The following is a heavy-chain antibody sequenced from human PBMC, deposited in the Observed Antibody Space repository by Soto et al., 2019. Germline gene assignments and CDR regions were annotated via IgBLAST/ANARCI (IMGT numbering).Heavy chain of an antibody. CDR3: AHRVLRTVFGLVTTTAIYFDF. CDR2: IYWDDDK. J-gene: IGHJ4*02. V-gene: IGHV2-5*02. D-gene: IGHD3-3*01. Sequence: KESGPTPVKPRQTLTLTCTFSGFSLTTSGVGVGWIRQSPGKALEWLALIYWDDDKRYSPSLKSRLTITKDTSKNQVVLTMADLDPADTATYYCAHRVLRTVFGLVTTTAIYFDFWGQGTPVAVSS. CDR1: GFSLTTSGVG.